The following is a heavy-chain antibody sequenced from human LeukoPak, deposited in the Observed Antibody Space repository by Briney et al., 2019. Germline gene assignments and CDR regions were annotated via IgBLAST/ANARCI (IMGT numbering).Heavy chain of an antibody. CDR2: INAGNGNT. Sequence: ASVKVSCKASGYTFTSYAMHWVRQAPGQRLEWMGWINAGNGNTKYSQKFQGRVTITRDTSASTAYMELSSLRSEDTAVYYCARAGGDSRGYYLDYWGQGTLVTVSS. D-gene: IGHD3-22*01. V-gene: IGHV1-3*01. J-gene: IGHJ4*02. CDR1: GYTFTSYA. CDR3: ARAGGDSRGYYLDY.